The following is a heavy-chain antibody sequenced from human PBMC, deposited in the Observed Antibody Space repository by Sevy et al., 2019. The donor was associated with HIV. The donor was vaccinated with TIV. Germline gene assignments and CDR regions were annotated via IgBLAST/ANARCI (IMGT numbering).Heavy chain of an antibody. CDR3: ARDGLWFGELDY. CDR2: ISAYNGNT. D-gene: IGHD3-10*01. V-gene: IGHV1-18*01. Sequence: GTVKVSCKASGYTFTSYGISWVRQAPRQGLEWMGWISAYNGNTNYSQKLQGRVTMTTDRSTSTAYMELRSLRSDDTAVYHCARDGLWFGELDYWGQGTLVTVSS. J-gene: IGHJ4*02. CDR1: GYTFTSYG.